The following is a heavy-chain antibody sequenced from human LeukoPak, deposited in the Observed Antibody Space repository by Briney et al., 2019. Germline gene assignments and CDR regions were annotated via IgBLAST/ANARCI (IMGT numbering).Heavy chain of an antibody. Sequence: GGSLRLSCAASGFTFSSSSMNWVRQAPGKGLDWVSSISGSSTRIYYADSVKGRFTISRDNAKNSLYLQMNSLRAEDTAAYYCATNLYGGNSHYWGQGTLVTVSS. CDR1: GFTFSSSS. D-gene: IGHD4-23*01. CDR2: ISGSSTRI. J-gene: IGHJ4*02. V-gene: IGHV3-21*01. CDR3: ATNLYGGNSHY.